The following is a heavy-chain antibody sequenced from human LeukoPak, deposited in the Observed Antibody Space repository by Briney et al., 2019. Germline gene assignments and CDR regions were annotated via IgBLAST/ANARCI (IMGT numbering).Heavy chain of an antibody. CDR1: GYTFSSYG. Sequence: ASVKVSCKASGYTFSSYGISWVRQAPGQGLEWMGWISVHNGNPEYAQKFQGRVIITTDTFTSTAYMELRSLRSDDTAVYYCARDQYDSVWGSHRPYFDYWGQGTLVTVSS. V-gene: IGHV1-18*01. CDR3: ARDQYDSVWGSHRPYFDY. J-gene: IGHJ4*02. CDR2: ISVHNGNP. D-gene: IGHD3-16*02.